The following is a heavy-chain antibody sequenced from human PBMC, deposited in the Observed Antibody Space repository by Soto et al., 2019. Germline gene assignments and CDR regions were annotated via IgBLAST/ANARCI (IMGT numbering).Heavy chain of an antibody. CDR3: ARSMTTVTTDGAFDI. V-gene: IGHV5-51*01. D-gene: IGHD4-4*01. CDR2: IYPGDSDT. Sequence: GESLKISCKGSGYTFTTYWIGWVRQMPGKGLEWMGIIYPGDSDTRYSPSFQGQVTISADKSINTAYLQWSSLKAPDTAMYYCARSMTTVTTDGAFDIWGQGTMVTVSS. J-gene: IGHJ3*02. CDR1: GYTFTTYW.